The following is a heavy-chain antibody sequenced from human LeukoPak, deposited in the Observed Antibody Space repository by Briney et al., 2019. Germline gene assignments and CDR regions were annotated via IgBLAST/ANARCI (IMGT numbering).Heavy chain of an antibody. CDR3: ARVLYYDFWSGYHYYGMDV. Sequence: ASVKVSCKASGYTYTSYGISWVRQAPGQGLEWMGWISACSGNTNYAQKLQGRVTMTTDTSTSTAYMELRSLRSDDTAVYYCARVLYYDFWSGYHYYGMDVWGQGTTVTVSS. CDR2: ISACSGNT. D-gene: IGHD3-3*01. V-gene: IGHV1-18*01. CDR1: GYTYTSYG. J-gene: IGHJ6*02.